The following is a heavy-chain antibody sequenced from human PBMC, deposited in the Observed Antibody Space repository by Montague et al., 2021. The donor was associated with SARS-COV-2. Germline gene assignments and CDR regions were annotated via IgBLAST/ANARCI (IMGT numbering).Heavy chain of an antibody. J-gene: IGHJ5*02. CDR2: LNSTVST. Sequence: SETLSLTCTVSVGSISRSSWSWIRQPPVKRLEWIGYLNSTVSTNYNPSLKTRVTISVDTSKNQFSLKLSSVTAADTAVYYCAREDRWNWFDPWGQGTLVIVSS. CDR3: AREDRWNWFDP. V-gene: IGHV4-59*01. D-gene: IGHD5-24*01. CDR1: VGSISRSS.